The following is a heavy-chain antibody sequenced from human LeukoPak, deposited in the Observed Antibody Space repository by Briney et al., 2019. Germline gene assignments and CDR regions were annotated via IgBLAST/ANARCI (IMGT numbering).Heavy chain of an antibody. J-gene: IGHJ6*02. D-gene: IGHD4-11*01. CDR3: AKDIGLRSNYYYYYYGMDV. Sequence: PGGSLRLSCAASGFTFDDYAMHWVRQAPGKGLEWVSGISWNSGSIGYADSVKGRFTISRDNAKNSLYLQMNSLRAEDTALYYCAKDIGLRSNYYYYYYGMDVWGQGTTVTVSS. V-gene: IGHV3-9*01. CDR2: ISWNSGSI. CDR1: GFTFDDYA.